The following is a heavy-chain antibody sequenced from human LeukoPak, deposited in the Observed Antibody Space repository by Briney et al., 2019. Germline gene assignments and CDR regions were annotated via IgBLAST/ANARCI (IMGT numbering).Heavy chain of an antibody. J-gene: IGHJ2*01. CDR3: AKEGDSSGYRYWYFDV. CDR2: IYTSGST. V-gene: IGHV4-61*02. D-gene: IGHD3-22*01. CDR1: GASISSGNYY. Sequence: SETLSLTCTVSGASISSGNYYWTWIRQPAGKGREWIGRIYTSGSTSYNPSLKSRVTISLDRYKNQFSLKLTSVTDAATALYFCAKEGDSSGYRYWYFDVWGRGTLVTVSS.